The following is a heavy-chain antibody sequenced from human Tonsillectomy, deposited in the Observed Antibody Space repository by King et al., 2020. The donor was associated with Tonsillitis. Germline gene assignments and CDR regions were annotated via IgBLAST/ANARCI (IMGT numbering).Heavy chain of an antibody. Sequence: QVQLVESGGGVVQPGRSLRLSCAASGFTFSYYGMHWVRQAPGKGLEWVAVNWFDGSNKYYADSVKGRFTISRDNSKNTLYLQMNSLGAEDTAVYYCARDDVVVPAGKVFDYWGQGTLVTVSS. CDR2: NWFDGSNK. CDR3: ARDDVVVPAGKVFDY. J-gene: IGHJ4*02. D-gene: IGHD2-2*01. V-gene: IGHV3-33*08. CDR1: GFTFSYYG.